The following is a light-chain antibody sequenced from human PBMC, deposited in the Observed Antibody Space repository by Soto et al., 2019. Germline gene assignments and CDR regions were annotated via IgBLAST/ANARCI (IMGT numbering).Light chain of an antibody. CDR2: GTS. Sequence: DILLTQFPCTLSLSPGERATLSCRSSQSVSSSYLAWYQHKPGQAPRLLISGTSSRATGIPDRFSGSGAGTDFTLTISRLEPEDFAVYYCQQYGTTPWTFGQGTKVDIK. J-gene: IGKJ1*01. CDR1: QSVSSSY. CDR3: QQYGTTPWT. V-gene: IGKV3-20*01.